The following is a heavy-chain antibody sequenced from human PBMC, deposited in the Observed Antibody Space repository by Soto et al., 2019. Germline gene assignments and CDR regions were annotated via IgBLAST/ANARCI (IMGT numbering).Heavy chain of an antibody. CDR2: ISKDSGRAT. Sequence: LVESGGALVKPGGSLRLSCAASGFIFRDWFMSWIRQAPGKGLEWISYISKDSGRATRYADSVKGRFTISRDNAKXSXXXXXXXXXXXXTAVYYXAKXNWANPDSWGQGTLVTVSS. CDR1: GFIFRDWF. D-gene: IGHD3-10*01. V-gene: IGHV3-11*01. CDR3: AKXNWANPDS. J-gene: IGHJ4*02.